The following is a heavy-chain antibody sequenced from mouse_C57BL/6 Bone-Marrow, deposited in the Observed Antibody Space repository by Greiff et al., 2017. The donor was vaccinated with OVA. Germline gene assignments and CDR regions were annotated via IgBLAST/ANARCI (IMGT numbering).Heavy chain of an antibody. Sequence: EVQLQQSGPELVKPGASVKISCKASGYTFTDYYMNWVKQSHGKSLEWIGDINPNNGGTSYNQKFKGKATLTVDKSSSTAYMELRSLTSEDSAVYYCARYPGWFAYWGQGTLVTVSA. J-gene: IGHJ3*01. CDR2: INPNNGGT. CDR3: ARYPGWFAY. CDR1: GYTFTDYY. V-gene: IGHV1-26*01.